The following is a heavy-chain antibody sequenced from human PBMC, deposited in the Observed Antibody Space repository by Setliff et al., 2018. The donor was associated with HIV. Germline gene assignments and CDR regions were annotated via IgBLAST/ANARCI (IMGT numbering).Heavy chain of an antibody. CDR2: INHSGST. CDR3: ARGLRAPAANYGMDV. Sequence: PSETLSLTCAVYGGSLSGHYWSWIRQPPGKGLEWIGEINHSGSTNYNPSLKSRVTISVDTSKNQFSLRLNSVTAADTAIYYCARGLRAPAANYGMDVWGQGTTVTVSS. CDR1: GGSLSGHY. D-gene: IGHD6-25*01. J-gene: IGHJ6*02. V-gene: IGHV4-34*01.